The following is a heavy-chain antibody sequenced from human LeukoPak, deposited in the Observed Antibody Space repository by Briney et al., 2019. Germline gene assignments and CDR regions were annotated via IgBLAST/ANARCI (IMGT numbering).Heavy chain of an antibody. CDR1: GYTFTSYG. J-gene: IGHJ5*02. V-gene: IGHV1-18*01. D-gene: IGHD1-7*01. CDR2: ISAYNGDT. Sequence: ASVKVSCKASGYTFTSYGISWVRQAPGQGLEWMGWISAYNGDTNYAQKLQGRVTTTTDTSTSTAYMELRSLRSDDTAVYYCARDPIAMITGTTDNWFDPWGQGTLVTVSS. CDR3: ARDPIAMITGTTDNWFDP.